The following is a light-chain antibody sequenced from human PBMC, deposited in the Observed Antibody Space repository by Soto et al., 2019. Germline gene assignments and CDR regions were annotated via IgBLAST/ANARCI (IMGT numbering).Light chain of an antibody. V-gene: IGKV2-28*01. Sequence: DIVMTQSPLSLPVTPGESASISCTSSQSLLYSNGHNYLDWYVQKPGQSPQLLIYLGSNRASGVPDRFSGSGSGTDFTLKISRVEAEDVGVYYCMQALQIPSTFGQGTKLEIK. CDR3: MQALQIPST. CDR1: QSLLYSNGHNY. J-gene: IGKJ2*02. CDR2: LGS.